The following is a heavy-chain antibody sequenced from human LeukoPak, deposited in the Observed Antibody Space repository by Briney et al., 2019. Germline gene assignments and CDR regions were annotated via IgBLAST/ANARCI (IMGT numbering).Heavy chain of an antibody. CDR2: IIPIFGTA. J-gene: IGHJ6*03. CDR1: GGTFSSYA. D-gene: IGHD3-16*01. V-gene: IGHV1-69*05. Sequence: GASVKVSCKASGGTFSSYAISWVRQAPGQGLEWMGGIIPIFGTANYAQKFQGRVTITTDESTSTAYMELSSLRSEDTAVYYCARVVGDNYYYYYMDVWGKGTTVTVSS. CDR3: ARVVGDNYYYYYMDV.